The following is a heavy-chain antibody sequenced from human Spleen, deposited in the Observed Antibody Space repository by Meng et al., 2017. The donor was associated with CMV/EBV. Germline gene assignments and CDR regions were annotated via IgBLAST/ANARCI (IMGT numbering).Heavy chain of an antibody. CDR3: ARRGLGRPDY. CDR2: IRYDGTIK. J-gene: IGHJ4*02. Sequence: GESLKISCAASGFTFSSSAMHWVRQAPGKGLEWVAYIRYDGTIKYYADSVKGRFTISRDNAKNSLYLQMNSLRAEDTAVYYCARRGLGRPDYWGQGTLVTVSS. V-gene: IGHV3-30*02. D-gene: IGHD6-6*01. CDR1: GFTFSSSA.